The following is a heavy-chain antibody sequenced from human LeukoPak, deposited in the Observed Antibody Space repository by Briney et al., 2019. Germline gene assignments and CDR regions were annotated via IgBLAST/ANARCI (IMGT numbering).Heavy chain of an antibody. CDR1: GGSISSSNW. Sequence: PSETLSLTCAVSGGSISSSNWWSWVRPPPGKGLEWIGEIYHSGSTNYNPSLKSRVTISVDNSKNQFSLKLSSVTAADTAVYYCAREGMLLRYFDWLFVPDAFDIWGQGTMVTVSS. CDR3: AREGMLLRYFDWLFVPDAFDI. V-gene: IGHV4-4*02. CDR2: IYHSGST. J-gene: IGHJ3*02. D-gene: IGHD3-9*01.